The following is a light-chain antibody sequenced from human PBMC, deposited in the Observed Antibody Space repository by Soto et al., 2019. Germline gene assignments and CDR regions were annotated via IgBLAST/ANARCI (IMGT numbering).Light chain of an antibody. Sequence: QSVLTQPASLSGSPGQSITISCTGTSSDVGGYNYVSWYQQHPGKAPKLMIYDVSNRPSGVSNRFSGSKSGNTASLTISGLQAEDESVYYCSSYTSSSTLEVFGTGTKVTVL. CDR2: DVS. CDR3: SSYTSSSTLEV. J-gene: IGLJ1*01. CDR1: SSDVGGYNY. V-gene: IGLV2-14*01.